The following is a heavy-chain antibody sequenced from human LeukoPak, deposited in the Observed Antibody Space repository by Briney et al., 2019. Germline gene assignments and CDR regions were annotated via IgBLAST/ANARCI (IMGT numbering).Heavy chain of an antibody. J-gene: IGHJ4*02. V-gene: IGHV1-8*02. CDR3: ARGLGVAPVAII. Sequence: ASVKVSCKASGGTFSSYAISWVRQAPGQGLEWMGWMNPNSGKTDYAQKFKGRVTMTRNTSISTAYMELSSLQSEDTAVYYCARGLGVAPVAIIWGQGTLVTVSS. CDR1: GGTFSSYA. CDR2: MNPNSGKT. D-gene: IGHD2-2*02.